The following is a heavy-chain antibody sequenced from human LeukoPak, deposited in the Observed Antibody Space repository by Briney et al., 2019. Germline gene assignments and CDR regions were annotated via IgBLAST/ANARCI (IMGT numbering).Heavy chain of an antibody. V-gene: IGHV4-38-2*02. Sequence: PSETLSLTCAVSGYSISSGYYWGWIRQPPGKGLEWIGSIYHSGSTYYNPSLKSRVTISVDTSNNQFSLKLSSVTAADTAVYYCARESWNYYFDYWGQGTLVTVSS. CDR2: IYHSGST. D-gene: IGHD1-7*01. J-gene: IGHJ4*02. CDR1: GYSISSGYY. CDR3: ARESWNYYFDY.